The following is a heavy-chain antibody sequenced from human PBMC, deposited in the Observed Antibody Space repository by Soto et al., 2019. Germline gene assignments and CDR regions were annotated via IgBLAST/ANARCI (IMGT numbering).Heavy chain of an antibody. CDR3: AREKSVVVPAAMGLYYMDV. Sequence: ASVKVSCKASGYTFTSYAMHWVRQAPGQRLEWMGWINAGNGNKKYSQKFQGRVTITRDTSASTAYMELSSLRSEDTAVYYCAREKSVVVPAAMGLYYMDVWGKGTTVTVSS. D-gene: IGHD2-2*01. V-gene: IGHV1-3*01. CDR2: INAGNGNK. CDR1: GYTFTSYA. J-gene: IGHJ6*03.